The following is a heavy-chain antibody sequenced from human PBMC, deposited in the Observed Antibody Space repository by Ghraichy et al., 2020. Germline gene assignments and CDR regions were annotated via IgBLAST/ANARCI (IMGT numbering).Heavy chain of an antibody. CDR2: ISAYNGNT. V-gene: IGHV1-18*01. CDR3: VSERATGYFQY. CDR1: GYTFTSYG. Sequence: ASVKVSCKASGYTFTSYGLSWVRQAPGQGLEWMGWISAYNGNTNYAQKLQDRVTMTTDKSTSTAYMELRSLRSDDTAVYYCVSERATGYFQYWGQGTLVTVSS. D-gene: IGHD5-12*01. J-gene: IGHJ1*01.